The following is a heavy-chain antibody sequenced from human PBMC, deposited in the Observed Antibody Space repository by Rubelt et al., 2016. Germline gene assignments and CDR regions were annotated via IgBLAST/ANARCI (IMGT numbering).Heavy chain of an antibody. CDR3: ARVIWGRGWSNNWFDP. V-gene: IGHV1-3*01. Sequence: QVQLVQSGSELKKPGASVKVSCKASGYTFTSYAMHWVRQAPGQRLEWMGWINAGNGNTKYSQKCQGRVTITRDTSASTAYMELSSLRSEDTAVYYCARVIWGRGWSNNWFDPWGQGTLVTVSS. CDR1: GYTFTSYA. D-gene: IGHD6-19*01. CDR2: INAGNGNT. J-gene: IGHJ5*02.